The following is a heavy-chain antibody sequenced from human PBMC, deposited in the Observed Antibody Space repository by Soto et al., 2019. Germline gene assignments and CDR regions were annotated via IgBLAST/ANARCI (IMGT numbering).Heavy chain of an antibody. D-gene: IGHD5-18*01. J-gene: IGHJ3*02. V-gene: IGHV3-23*01. CDR3: AKDRTAYSYGPDAFEI. CDR1: GFTFSSYA. Sequence: GGSLRLSCAASGFTFSSYAMSWVLQAPGKGLEWVPAISGSGGSTYYADSAEVRFTISRDNSKNTLYLQMNSLRAEDTAVYYCAKDRTAYSYGPDAFEIWGQGTMVTVSS. CDR2: ISGSGGST.